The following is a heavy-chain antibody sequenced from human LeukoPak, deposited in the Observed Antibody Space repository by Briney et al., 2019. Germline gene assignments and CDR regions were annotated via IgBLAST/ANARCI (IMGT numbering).Heavy chain of an antibody. V-gene: IGHV4-59*01. CDR2: IYYSVST. CDR3: ARVAVGKQLAPTYYYYMDV. Sequence: SETLSLTCTVSGGSISSYYWSWIRQPPGKGLEWIGYIYYSVSTNYNPSLKSRVTISVDTSKNQFSLKLSSVTAADTAVYYCARVAVGKQLAPTYYYYMDVWGKGTTVTVSS. J-gene: IGHJ6*03. D-gene: IGHD6-19*01. CDR1: GGSISSYY.